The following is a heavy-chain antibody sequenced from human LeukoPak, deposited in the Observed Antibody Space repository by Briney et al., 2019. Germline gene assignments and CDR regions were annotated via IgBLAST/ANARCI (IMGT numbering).Heavy chain of an antibody. D-gene: IGHD6-13*01. V-gene: IGHV3-21*01. CDR1: GFTFSSYS. J-gene: IGHJ4*02. Sequence: GGSLRLSCAASGFTFSSYSMNWVRQAPGKGLEWVSSISSSSSYIYYADSVKGRFTISRDNAKNSLYLQMNSLRAEDTAAYYCARAGLHSSFWQQLASIDYWGQGTLVTVSS. CDR3: ARAGLHSSFWQQLASIDY. CDR2: ISSSSSYI.